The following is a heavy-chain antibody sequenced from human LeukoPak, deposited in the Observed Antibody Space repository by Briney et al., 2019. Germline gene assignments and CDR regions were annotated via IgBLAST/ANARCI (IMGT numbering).Heavy chain of an antibody. V-gene: IGHV3-23*01. Sequence: SGGSLRLSCAASRFTFSTYAMSWVRQAPGKGLEWVSGLSDGGGYTYYADSVKGRFTKNTLYLQMNSLRAEDTAIYYCATAYSTTWSFSDFWGQGTLVTVSS. CDR3: ATAYSTTWSFSDF. J-gene: IGHJ4*02. D-gene: IGHD6-13*01. CDR1: RFTFSTYA. CDR2: LSDGGGYT.